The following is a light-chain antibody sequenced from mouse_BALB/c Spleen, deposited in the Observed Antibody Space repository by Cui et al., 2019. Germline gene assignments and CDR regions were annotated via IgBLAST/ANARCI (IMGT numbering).Light chain of an antibody. CDR2: STS. V-gene: IGKV4-57*01. CDR1: SSVSY. J-gene: IGKJ4*01. Sequence: QIVLTQSQAIMSASPGEKVTITCSASSSVSYMHWFQQKPGTSPKLWIYSTSNLASGVPARFSGSGSGTSYSLTISRMEAEDAATYYCQQRSSYPPTFGSGTKLEIK. CDR3: QQRSSYPPT.